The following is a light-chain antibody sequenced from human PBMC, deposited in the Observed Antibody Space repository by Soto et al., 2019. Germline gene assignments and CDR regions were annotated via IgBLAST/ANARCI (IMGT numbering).Light chain of an antibody. CDR3: QQYNNWPPWT. V-gene: IGKV3-15*01. J-gene: IGKJ1*01. CDR2: GAS. CDR1: QSVSSN. Sequence: EIVMTQSPATLSVSPGXRATLSCRASQSVSSNLAWYQQKPGQAPRLLICGASTRATGIPARFSGSGSGTEFTLTISSLQSEDFAVYYCQQYNNWPPWTFGQGTKVDTK.